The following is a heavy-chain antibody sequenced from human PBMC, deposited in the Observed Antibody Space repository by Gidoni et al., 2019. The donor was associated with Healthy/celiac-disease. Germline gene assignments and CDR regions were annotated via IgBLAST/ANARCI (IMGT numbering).Heavy chain of an antibody. CDR1: GFTFSSYA. V-gene: IGHV3-30-3*01. D-gene: IGHD6-19*01. J-gene: IGHJ6*02. Sequence: GESGGGVVQPGRSLRLSCAASGFTFSSYAMHWVRQAPGKGLEWVAVISSDGSNKYYADSVKGRFTISRDNSKNTLYLQMNSLRAEDTAVYYCARGIAVAWLLGMDVWGQGTTVTVSS. CDR3: ARGIAVAWLLGMDV. CDR2: ISSDGSNK.